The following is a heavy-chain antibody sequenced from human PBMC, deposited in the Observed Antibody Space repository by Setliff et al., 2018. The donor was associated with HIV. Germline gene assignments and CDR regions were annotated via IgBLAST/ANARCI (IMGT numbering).Heavy chain of an antibody. D-gene: IGHD2-15*01. CDR2: ISSSSSYT. V-gene: IGHV3-21*04. CDR1: GFTFSSYA. Sequence: GGSLRLSCAASGFTFSSYAMSWVRQAPGKGLEWVSAISSSSSYTNYADSVKGRFTISRDNAKNSLYLQMNSLRAEDTAVYYCARDTVGLDYWGQGTLVTVSS. J-gene: IGHJ4*02. CDR3: ARDTVGLDY.